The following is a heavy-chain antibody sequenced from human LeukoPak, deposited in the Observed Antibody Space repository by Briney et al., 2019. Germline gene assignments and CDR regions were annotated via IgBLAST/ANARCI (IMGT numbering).Heavy chain of an antibody. CDR3: AREIFWSGYFSNLHFDY. CDR2: ISSSSTYI. V-gene: IGHV3-21*01. D-gene: IGHD3-3*01. J-gene: IGHJ4*02. Sequence: PGGSLRLSCAGSEFTFSSYNMNWVRQAPGKGLEWVSSISSSSTYIYYADSVKGRFTISRDNAKNSLYLQMNSLRAEDTAVYYCAREIFWSGYFSNLHFDYWGRGTLVTVSS. CDR1: EFTFSSYN.